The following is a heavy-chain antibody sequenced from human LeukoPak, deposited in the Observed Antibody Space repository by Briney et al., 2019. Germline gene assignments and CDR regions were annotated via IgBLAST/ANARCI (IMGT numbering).Heavy chain of an antibody. Sequence: ASVKVSCKASGYTFTSYYMHWVRQAPGQGLEWMGIINPSGGSTSYAQKFQGRVTMTRDTSTSTVYMELSSLTSEDTAVYYCARDYLERRVVSGAALDYWGQGTLVSVSS. V-gene: IGHV1-46*01. CDR3: ARDYLERRVVSGAALDY. CDR1: GYTFTSYY. D-gene: IGHD1-1*01. J-gene: IGHJ4*02. CDR2: INPSGGST.